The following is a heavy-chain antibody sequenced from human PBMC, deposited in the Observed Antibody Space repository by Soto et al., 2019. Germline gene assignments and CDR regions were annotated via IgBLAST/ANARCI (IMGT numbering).Heavy chain of an antibody. J-gene: IGHJ5*02. CDR1: GGTFSSYA. V-gene: IGHV1-69*13. Sequence: SVKVSCKASGGTFSSYAISWVRQAHGQGLEWMGGIIPIFGTANYAQKFQGRVTITADESTSTAYMELSSLRSEDTAVYYCARNTAGTNDWFDPWGQGTLVTVSS. D-gene: IGHD1-7*01. CDR3: ARNTAGTNDWFDP. CDR2: IIPIFGTA.